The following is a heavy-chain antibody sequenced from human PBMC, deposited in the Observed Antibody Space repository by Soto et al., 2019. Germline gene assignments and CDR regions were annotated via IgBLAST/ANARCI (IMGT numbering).Heavy chain of an antibody. CDR3: AREEDSSGHAGNFQH. D-gene: IGHD3-22*01. J-gene: IGHJ1*01. V-gene: IGHV3-30-3*01. CDR1: GLTFSTSI. Sequence: QVQLVESGGDLVQPGRSLRLSCAASGLTFSTSIMHWARQTPGKGLEWIAVISGDATSKIYTDSLKGRFTISRDNSKNALYLEMNSLTTEDTGVYYCAREEDSSGHAGNFQHWGQGTLVTVSA. CDR2: ISGDATSK.